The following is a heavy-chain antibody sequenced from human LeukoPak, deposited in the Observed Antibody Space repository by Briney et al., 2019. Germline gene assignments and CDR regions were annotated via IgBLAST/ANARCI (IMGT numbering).Heavy chain of an antibody. CDR2: VYYSGST. CDR3: VRAAGSSSWST. D-gene: IGHD2-15*01. CDR1: GGSISSYY. J-gene: IGHJ5*02. Sequence: KPSETLSLTCTVSGGSISSYYWSWIRQPPGKGLEWIGYVYYSGSTNYNPSLKSRVYISVDTSNNHFSLKPRSVTAADTAVYYCVRAAGSSSWSTWGQGALVTVSS. V-gene: IGHV4-59*01.